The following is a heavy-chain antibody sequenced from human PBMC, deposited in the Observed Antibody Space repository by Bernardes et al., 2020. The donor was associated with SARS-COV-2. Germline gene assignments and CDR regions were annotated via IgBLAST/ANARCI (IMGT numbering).Heavy chain of an antibody. V-gene: IGHV3-23*01. CDR3: AKDQSSGRYGDAFDI. Sequence: GGSLRLSCAASGFTFSSYAMTWVRQAPGKGLEWVSAISGSGGSTYYADSVKGRFTISRDNSKNTLYLQMNSLRAEDTAVYYCAKDQSSGRYGDAFDIWGQGTMVTVSS. CDR1: GFTFSSYA. D-gene: IGHD6-19*01. CDR2: ISGSGGST. J-gene: IGHJ3*02.